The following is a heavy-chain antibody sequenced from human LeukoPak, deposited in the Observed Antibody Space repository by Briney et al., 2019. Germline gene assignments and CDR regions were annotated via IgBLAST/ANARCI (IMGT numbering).Heavy chain of an antibody. V-gene: IGHV1-46*01. Sequence: ASVKVSCKASGYTFTSYYMHWVRQAPGQGLEWMGIINPSGGSTSYAQKFQGRVTITRNTSISTAYMELSSLRSEDTAVYYCATIPRDSSGWYGFDYWGQGTLVTVSS. J-gene: IGHJ4*02. CDR1: GYTFTSYY. D-gene: IGHD6-19*01. CDR2: INPSGGST. CDR3: ATIPRDSSGWYGFDY.